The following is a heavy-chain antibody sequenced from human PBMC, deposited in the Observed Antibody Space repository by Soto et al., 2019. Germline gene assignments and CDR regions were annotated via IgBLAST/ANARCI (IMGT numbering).Heavy chain of an antibody. J-gene: IGHJ6*02. V-gene: IGHV3-30*18. CDR1: GFTFSSYG. CDR3: AKDWGGHYGDYHYGMDV. Sequence: QVQLVESGGGVVQSGRSLRLSCAASGFTFSSYGMHWVRQAPGKGLEWVAVISYDGSNKYYADSVKGRFTISRDNSKNTLYLQMNSLRAEDTAVYYCAKDWGGHYGDYHYGMDVWGQGTTVTVSS. D-gene: IGHD4-17*01. CDR2: ISYDGSNK.